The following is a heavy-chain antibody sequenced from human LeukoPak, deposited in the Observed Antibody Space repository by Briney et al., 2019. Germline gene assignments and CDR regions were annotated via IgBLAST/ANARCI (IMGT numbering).Heavy chain of an antibody. Sequence: SETLSLTCTVSGGSISSSSYYWGWIRQPPGKGLEWIGSIYYSGSTNYNPSLKSRVTISVDTSKNQFSLKLSSVTAADTAVYYCARAASGYSYGWEYYYYMDVWGKGTTVTISS. D-gene: IGHD5-18*01. J-gene: IGHJ6*03. CDR3: ARAASGYSYGWEYYYYMDV. CDR1: GGSISSSSYY. CDR2: IYYSGST. V-gene: IGHV4-39*07.